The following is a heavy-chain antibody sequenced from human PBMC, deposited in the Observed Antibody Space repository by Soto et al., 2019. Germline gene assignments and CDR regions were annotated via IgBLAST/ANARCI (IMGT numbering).Heavy chain of an antibody. V-gene: IGHV3-30*18. CDR3: AKDFKGSSSVLDY. J-gene: IGHJ4*02. CDR2: ISYDGSNK. D-gene: IGHD6-13*01. Sequence: GGSLRLSCAASGFTFSSYGMHWVRQAPGKGLEWVAVISYDGSNKYYADSVKGRSTISRDNSKNTLYLQMNSLRAEDTAVYYCAKDFKGSSSVLDYWGQGTLVTVSS. CDR1: GFTFSSYG.